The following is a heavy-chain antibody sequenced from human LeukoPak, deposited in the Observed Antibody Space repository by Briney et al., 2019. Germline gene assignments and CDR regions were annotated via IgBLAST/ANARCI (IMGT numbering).Heavy chain of an antibody. J-gene: IGHJ2*01. D-gene: IGHD2-15*01. Sequence: SETLSLTCAVYGGSFSGYYWSWIRQPPGKGLEWLGEINHSGSTNYNPSLKSRVTISVDTSKNQFSLKLSSVTAADTAVYYCARGRIVVVVAGGQRRYFDLWGRGTLVTVSS. CDR1: GGSFSGYY. V-gene: IGHV4-34*01. CDR2: INHSGST. CDR3: ARGRIVVVVAGGQRRYFDL.